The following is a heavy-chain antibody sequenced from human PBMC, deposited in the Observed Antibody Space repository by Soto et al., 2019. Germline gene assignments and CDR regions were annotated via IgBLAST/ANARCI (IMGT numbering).Heavy chain of an antibody. Sequence: EVQLLESGGGLVQPGGSLRLSCAASGFTFSSYAMSWVRQAPGKGLEWVSAISGSGGSTYYADSVKGRFTISRDNAKSSLYLQMNSLGDEDTAVYYCAREARDISRRTIGMDVWGQGTTVTVSS. V-gene: IGHV3-23*01. CDR2: ISGSGGST. J-gene: IGHJ6*02. CDR1: GFTFSSYA. CDR3: AREARDISRRTIGMDV. D-gene: IGHD2-8*01.